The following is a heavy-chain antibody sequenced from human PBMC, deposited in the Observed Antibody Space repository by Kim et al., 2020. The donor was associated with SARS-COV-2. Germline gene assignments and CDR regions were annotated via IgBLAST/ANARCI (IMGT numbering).Heavy chain of an antibody. D-gene: IGHD5-18*01. Sequence: GGSLRLSCAASGFTFSSYGMHWVRQAPGKGLEWVAVISYDGSNKYYADSVKGRFTISRDNSKNTLYLQMNSLRAEDTAVYYCAKDRDTLFDYWGQGTLVTVSS. V-gene: IGHV3-30*18. J-gene: IGHJ4*02. CDR2: ISYDGSNK. CDR3: AKDRDTLFDY. CDR1: GFTFSSYG.